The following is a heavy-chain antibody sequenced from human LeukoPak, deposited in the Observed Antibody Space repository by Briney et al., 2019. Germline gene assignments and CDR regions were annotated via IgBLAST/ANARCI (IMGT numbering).Heavy chain of an antibody. CDR1: GFTFSSYN. J-gene: IGHJ4*02. Sequence: GSLRLSCAASGFTFSSYNMNWVRQAPGTGLEWVALILYDGSNQYYADSVKGRFTISRDNAKNTLYLQMYSLRAEDTAVYYCASLRQGSGTYYIDYWGQGTLVTVSS. V-gene: IGHV3-30*03. D-gene: IGHD3-10*01. CDR2: ILYDGSNQ. CDR3: ASLRQGSGTYYIDY.